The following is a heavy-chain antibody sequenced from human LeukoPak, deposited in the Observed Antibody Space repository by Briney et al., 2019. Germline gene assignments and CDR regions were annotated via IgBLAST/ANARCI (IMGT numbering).Heavy chain of an antibody. D-gene: IGHD3-10*01. V-gene: IGHV3-15*01. CDR1: GFTFSNAW. J-gene: IGHJ4*02. CDR3: TTDIRIVFLWFGELLYQPHPIDY. CDR2: IKSKTDGGTT. Sequence: PGGSLRLSCAASGFTFSNAWMSWVRQAPGKGLEWVGRIKSKTDGGTTDYAAPVKGRFTISRDDSKNTLYLQMNSLKTEDTAVYYCTTDIRIVFLWFGELLYQPHPIDYWGQGTLVTVSS.